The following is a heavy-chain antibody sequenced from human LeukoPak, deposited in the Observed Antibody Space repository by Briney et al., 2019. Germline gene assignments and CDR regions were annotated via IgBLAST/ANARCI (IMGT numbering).Heavy chain of an antibody. J-gene: IGHJ5*02. D-gene: IGHD3-10*01. CDR2: INHSGST. CDR3: ARALWT. CDR1: GGSFSGYY. V-gene: IGHV4-34*01. Sequence: SETPSLTCAVYGGSFSGYYRSCIRQPQGNGLEWIGEINHSGSTNYNPSLKSRVTISVDTSKNQFSLKLSSVTAADTAVYYCARALWTWGQGTLVTVSS.